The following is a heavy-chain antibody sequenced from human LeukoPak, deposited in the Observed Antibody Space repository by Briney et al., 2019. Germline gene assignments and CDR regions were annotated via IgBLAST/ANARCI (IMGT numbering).Heavy chain of an antibody. CDR3: ARDKSQLLFHWFDP. CDR1: GGSISSSSYY. J-gene: IGHJ5*02. CDR2: IYYSGST. Sequence: PSETLSLTCTVSGGSISSSSYYWGWIRQPPGKGLEWIGSIYYSGSTYYNPSLKSRVTISVDTSKNQFSLKLSSVTAADTAVYYCARDKSQLLFHWFDPWGQGTLVTVSS. D-gene: IGHD2-2*01. V-gene: IGHV4-39*02.